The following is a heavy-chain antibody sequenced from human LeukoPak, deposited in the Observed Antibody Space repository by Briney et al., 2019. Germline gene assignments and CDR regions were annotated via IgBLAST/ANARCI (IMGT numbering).Heavy chain of an antibody. D-gene: IGHD3-3*01. Sequence: SQTLSLTCAISGDSVSSNSAAWNWIRQSPSRGLEWLGRTYYRSKWYNDYAVSVKSRITINPDTSKNQFSLQLNSVTPEDTAVYYCARDRHSTYYDFWSGYGDYYGMDVWGQGTTVTVS. CDR3: ARDRHSTYYDFWSGYGDYYGMDV. J-gene: IGHJ6*02. V-gene: IGHV6-1*01. CDR2: TYYRSKWYN. CDR1: GDSVSSNSAA.